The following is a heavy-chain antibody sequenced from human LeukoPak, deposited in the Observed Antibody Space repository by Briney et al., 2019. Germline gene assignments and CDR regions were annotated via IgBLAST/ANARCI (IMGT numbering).Heavy chain of an antibody. J-gene: IGHJ4*02. CDR1: GGTFSSYA. D-gene: IGHD1-20*01. CDR3: ARAEIWGITGTPRWDY. CDR2: IIPIFGTA. V-gene: IGHV1-69*13. Sequence: SVKVSCKASGGTFSSYAISWVRQAPGQGLEWMGGIIPIFGTANYAQKFQGRVTITADESTSTAYMELSSLRSEDTAVYYCARAEIWGITGTPRWDYWGQGTLVTVSS.